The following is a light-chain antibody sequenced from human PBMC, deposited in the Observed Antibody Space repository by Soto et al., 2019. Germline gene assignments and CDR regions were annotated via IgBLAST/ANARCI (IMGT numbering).Light chain of an antibody. CDR1: QSVTSNY. Sequence: EVVLTQSPGTVSLSPGERATLSCRASQSVTSNYLAWYQQKPGQAPMLLIYAASSRATGIPDRFSGSGSGTYFTLSISRLEPEDFAVYYCHQYGSSITWTFGHGTKVEIK. V-gene: IGKV3-20*01. CDR2: AAS. CDR3: HQYGSSITWT. J-gene: IGKJ1*01.